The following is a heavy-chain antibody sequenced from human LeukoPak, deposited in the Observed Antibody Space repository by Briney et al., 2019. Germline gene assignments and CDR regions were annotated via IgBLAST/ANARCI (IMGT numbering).Heavy chain of an antibody. J-gene: IGHJ4*02. CDR1: GFTFSSYS. Sequence: GGSLRLSCAASGFTFSSYSMNWVRQAPGKGLEWVSYISSSSSTIYYADSVKGRFTISRDNAKNSLYLQMNSLRAEDTAVYYCAREARVAREGFDYWGQGTLVTVSS. D-gene: IGHD2-15*01. CDR2: ISSSSSTI. CDR3: AREARVAREGFDY. V-gene: IGHV3-48*04.